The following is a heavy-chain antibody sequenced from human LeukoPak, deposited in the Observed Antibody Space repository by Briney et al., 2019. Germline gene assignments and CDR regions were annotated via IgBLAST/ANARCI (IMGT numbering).Heavy chain of an antibody. D-gene: IGHD4-17*01. Sequence: ASVTVSCTTSGYTFTYYDVHWVRQAPGQGLEWMGWINPNSASTNYAQRLQGRVTFTRDTSLSIAYMELSSLTSEDAAVYFCARGDFGETNTAFDVWGQGTLVAVSS. V-gene: IGHV1-8*03. J-gene: IGHJ3*01. CDR3: ARGDFGETNTAFDV. CDR1: GYTFTYYD. CDR2: INPNSAST.